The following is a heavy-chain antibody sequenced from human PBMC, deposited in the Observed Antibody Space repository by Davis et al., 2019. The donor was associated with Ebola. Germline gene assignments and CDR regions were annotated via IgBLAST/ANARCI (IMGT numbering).Heavy chain of an antibody. CDR3: VRARIDY. J-gene: IGHJ4*02. V-gene: IGHV3-7*01. Sequence: GESLKISCATSGFTFTTYWMTWVRQAPGKGLEWVATIKEDGSETYYADSMKGRFTVSRDNAKNSLYLQMNSLSTEDTAVYYCVRARIDYWGQGILVTVSS. D-gene: IGHD1-14*01. CDR1: GFTFTTYW. CDR2: IKEDGSET.